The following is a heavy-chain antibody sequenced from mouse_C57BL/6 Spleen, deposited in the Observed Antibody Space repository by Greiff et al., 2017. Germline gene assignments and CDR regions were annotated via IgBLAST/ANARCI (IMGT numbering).Heavy chain of an antibody. Sequence: VQLQQPGAELVMPGASVKLSCKASGYTFTSYWMHWVKQRPGQGLEWIGEFDPSDSYTNYNQKFKVKSTLTVDKSSSTAYIQISSLTSEDSAVYYCARKTALMDYWGQGTSVTVSS. V-gene: IGHV1-69*01. D-gene: IGHD3-2*01. CDR3: ARKTALMDY. J-gene: IGHJ4*01. CDR1: GYTFTSYW. CDR2: FDPSDSYT.